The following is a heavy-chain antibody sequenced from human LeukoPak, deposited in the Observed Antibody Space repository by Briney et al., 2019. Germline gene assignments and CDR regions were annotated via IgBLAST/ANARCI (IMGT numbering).Heavy chain of an antibody. V-gene: IGHV7-4-1*02. CDR3: AIRGYCSSTSCYPLYCYYMDV. D-gene: IGHD2-2*01. Sequence: SVKVSCKASGYTFTGYYVHWVRQAPGQGLEWMGWINTNTGNPTYAQGFTGRFVFSLDTSVSTAYLQISSLKAEDTAVYYCAIRGYCSSTSCYPLYCYYMDVWGKGTTVTVSS. CDR1: GYTFTGYY. CDR2: INTNTGNP. J-gene: IGHJ6*03.